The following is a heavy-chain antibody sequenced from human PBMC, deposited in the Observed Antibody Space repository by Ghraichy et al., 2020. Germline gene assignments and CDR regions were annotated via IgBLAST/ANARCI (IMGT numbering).Heavy chain of an antibody. V-gene: IGHV3-53*01. CDR2: IYSGGNT. CDR3: ARGSLDKGSSSDY. CDR1: GFTVSSNY. D-gene: IGHD6-13*01. J-gene: IGHJ4*02. Sequence: GGSLRLSCAASGFTVSSNYMSWVRQAPGKGLEWVSVIYSGGNTYYADSVKGRFTISRDNSKNTLYLQMNSLRAEDTAVYYCARGSLDKGSSSDYWGQGTLVTVSS.